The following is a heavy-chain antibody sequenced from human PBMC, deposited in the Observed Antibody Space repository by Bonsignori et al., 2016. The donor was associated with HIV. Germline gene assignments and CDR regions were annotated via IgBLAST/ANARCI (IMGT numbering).Heavy chain of an antibody. CDR2: IYYSGST. V-gene: IGHV4-59*01. Sequence: SETLSLTCTVSGGSISSYYWSWIRQPPGKGLEWIGYIYYSGSTNYNPSLKSRVTISVDTSKNQLSLKLSSVTAADTAVYYCARVQQLSDYYYYMDVWGQRDHGHRLL. D-gene: IGHD6-13*01. CDR1: GGSISSYY. CDR3: ARVQQLSDYYYYMDV. J-gene: IGHJ6*03.